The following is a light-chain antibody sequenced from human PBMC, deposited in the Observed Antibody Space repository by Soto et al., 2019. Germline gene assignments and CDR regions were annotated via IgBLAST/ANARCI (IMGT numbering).Light chain of an antibody. CDR1: QSVNSNY. CDR3: HQYGLAPRHP. Sequence: EIVLTQSPGTLSLSPGEGAILSCRASQSVNSNYLAWYQQKPGQAPRLLIYGASSRATGVPNRFSGSGSGTDFTLTSSSLEPEDFAVYYCHQYGLAPRHPFGQGTKLEIK. CDR2: GAS. V-gene: IGKV3-20*01. J-gene: IGKJ2*01.